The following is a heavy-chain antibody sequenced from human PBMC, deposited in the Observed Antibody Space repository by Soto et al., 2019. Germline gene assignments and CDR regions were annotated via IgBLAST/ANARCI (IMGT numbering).Heavy chain of an antibody. Sequence: GGSLRLSCAASGFTFNSYGMHWVRQAPGKGMEWVAVRSYDGTNKYYADSAKGRFTTSSNDSKNTRYLQINSLRAEDTAMYYCANVGHGGLYYCFDVMSVWGQGTTVTVSS. V-gene: IGHV3-30*18. D-gene: IGHD3-16*01. CDR2: RSYDGTNK. J-gene: IGHJ6*02. CDR3: ANVGHGGLYYCFDVMSV. CDR1: GFTFNSYG.